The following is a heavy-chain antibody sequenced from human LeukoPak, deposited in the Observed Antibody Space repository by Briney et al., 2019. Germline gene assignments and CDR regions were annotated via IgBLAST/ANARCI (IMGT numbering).Heavy chain of an antibody. J-gene: IGHJ6*03. Sequence: SETLSLTCAVYGGSFSGYYWSWIRQPPGKGLEWIGEINHSGSTNYNPSLKSRVTISVDTSKNQFSLKLSSVTAADTAMYYCARQQSHSSSWYIYYYYYMDVWGKGTTVTISS. CDR3: ARQQSHSSSWYIYYYYYMDV. V-gene: IGHV4-34*01. CDR2: INHSGST. CDR1: GGSFSGYY. D-gene: IGHD6-13*01.